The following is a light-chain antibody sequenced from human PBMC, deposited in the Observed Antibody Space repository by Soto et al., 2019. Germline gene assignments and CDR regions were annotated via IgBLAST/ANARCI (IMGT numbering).Light chain of an antibody. CDR2: EGS. CDR3: SSYASSGTL. Sequence: QSVLTQPASVSGSPGQSITISCTGTSSDVGSYNLVSWYQQHPGKAPKLLIYEGSKRPSGVSNRFSGPKSGNTASLTISGLQAEDEADYHCSSYASSGTLFGGGTKVTVL. J-gene: IGLJ2*01. V-gene: IGLV2-23*01. CDR1: SSDVGSYNL.